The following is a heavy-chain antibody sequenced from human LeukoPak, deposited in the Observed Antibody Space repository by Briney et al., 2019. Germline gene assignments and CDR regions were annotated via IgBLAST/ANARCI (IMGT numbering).Heavy chain of an antibody. CDR2: ISWNSGSI. CDR3: AKDRIAAAGIGRYFDY. Sequence: GGSLRLSCAASGFTFDDYAMHWVRQAPGKGLEWVSGISWNSGSIGYADSVKGRFTISRDNAKNSLYLQVNSLRAEDTALYYCAKDRIAAAGIGRYFDYWGQGTLVTVSS. CDR1: GFTFDDYA. J-gene: IGHJ4*02. D-gene: IGHD6-13*01. V-gene: IGHV3-9*01.